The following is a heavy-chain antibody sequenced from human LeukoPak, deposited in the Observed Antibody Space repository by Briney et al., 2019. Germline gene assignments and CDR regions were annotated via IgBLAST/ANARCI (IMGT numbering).Heavy chain of an antibody. Sequence: GGSMRLSCAASGFTVSSNYMSWVRQAPGKGLEWVSVIYSGGSTYYADSVKGRFTISRDNSKNTLYLQMNSLRAEDTPVYYCASSKLNPWGQGTLVTVSS. D-gene: IGHD2-2*01. J-gene: IGHJ5*02. V-gene: IGHV3-66*01. CDR3: ASSKLNP. CDR1: GFTVSSNY. CDR2: IYSGGST.